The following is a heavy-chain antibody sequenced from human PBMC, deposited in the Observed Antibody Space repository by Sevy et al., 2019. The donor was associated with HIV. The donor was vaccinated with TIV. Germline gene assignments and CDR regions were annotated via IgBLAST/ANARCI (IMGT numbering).Heavy chain of an antibody. CDR1: GFNFDDYA. CDR3: VKDMNIIAVPGSGFDY. V-gene: IGHV3-9*01. J-gene: IGHJ4*02. Sequence: GGSLRLSCAASGFNFDDYAMHWVRQAPGKGLEWVSGISWNSGTIDYADSVKGRFTISRDNAKNSLHLQMNSLRAEDTALNYCVKDMNIIAVPGSGFDYWGQGILVTVSS. D-gene: IGHD6-19*01. CDR2: ISWNSGTI.